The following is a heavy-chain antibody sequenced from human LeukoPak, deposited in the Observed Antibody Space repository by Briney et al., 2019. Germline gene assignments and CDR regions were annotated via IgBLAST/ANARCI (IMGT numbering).Heavy chain of an antibody. V-gene: IGHV3-11*05. Sequence: GGSLRLSCAASGFTFSDYYTMWIRQAPGKGLEWVSYISSSSSYTNYADSVKGRFTISRDNSENTLYLQMNSLRAEDTAVYYCAKDAFHYGSGTLFDHWGQGTLVTVSS. D-gene: IGHD3-10*01. CDR2: ISSSSSYT. J-gene: IGHJ4*02. CDR1: GFTFSDYY. CDR3: AKDAFHYGSGTLFDH.